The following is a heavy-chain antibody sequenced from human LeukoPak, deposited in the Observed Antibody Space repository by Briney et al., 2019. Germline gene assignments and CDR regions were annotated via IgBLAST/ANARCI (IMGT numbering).Heavy chain of an antibody. D-gene: IGHD6-13*01. Sequence: SETLSLTCTVSGGSISSSSYYWGWIRQPPGKGLEWIGSIYYSGSTYYNPSLKSRVTISVDTSKNQFSLKLSSVTAADTAVYYCARDPSSWPDYYYYYMDVWGKGTTVTVSS. CDR1: GGSISSSSYY. V-gene: IGHV4-39*07. CDR3: ARDPSSWPDYYYYYMDV. J-gene: IGHJ6*03. CDR2: IYYSGST.